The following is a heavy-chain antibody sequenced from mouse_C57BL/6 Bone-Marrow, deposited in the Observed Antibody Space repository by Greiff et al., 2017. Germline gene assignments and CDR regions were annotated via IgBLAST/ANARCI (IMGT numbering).Heavy chain of an antibody. J-gene: IGHJ3*01. V-gene: IGHV1-82*01. D-gene: IGHD4-1*01. CDR1: GYAFSSSW. CDR3: ARSRWAWFAY. CDR2: IYPGDGDT. Sequence: QVQLQQSGPELVKPGASVKISCKASGYAFSSSWMNWVKQRPGKGLEWIGRIYPGDGDTNYNGKFKGKATLTADKSSSTAYMQLSSLTSEDSAVYFCARSRWAWFAYWGQGTLGTVSA.